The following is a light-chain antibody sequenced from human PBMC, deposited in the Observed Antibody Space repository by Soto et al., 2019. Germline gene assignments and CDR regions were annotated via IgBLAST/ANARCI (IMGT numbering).Light chain of an antibody. J-gene: IGKJ1*01. CDR2: GAS. CDR3: QQYGSSLTWT. Sequence: EIVLTQSPGTLSLSPGERATLSCRASQSVSSSYLAWYQQKPGQAPRLLIYGASSSATGITDRFRGSGSGTDFTLTISRLEPEDFAVYYCQQYGSSLTWTFGQGTKVEIQ. V-gene: IGKV3-20*01. CDR1: QSVSSSY.